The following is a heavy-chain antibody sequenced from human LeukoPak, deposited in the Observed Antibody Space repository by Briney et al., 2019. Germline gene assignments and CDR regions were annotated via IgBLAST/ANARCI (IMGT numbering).Heavy chain of an antibody. V-gene: IGHV3-66*01. CDR3: AREKRYFDWLPDAFDI. D-gene: IGHD3-9*01. CDR2: IYSGGST. CDR1: GFTVSSNY. Sequence: GGSLRLSCAASGFTVSSNYMSWVRQAPGKGLEWVSVIYSGGSTYYADSVKGRFTISRDNSKNTLYLQMNSLRAEDTAVYYCAREKRYFDWLPDAFDIWGQGTMVTVSS. J-gene: IGHJ3*02.